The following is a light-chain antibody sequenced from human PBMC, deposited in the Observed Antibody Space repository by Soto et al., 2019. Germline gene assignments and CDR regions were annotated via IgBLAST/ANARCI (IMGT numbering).Light chain of an antibody. CDR3: SSYVGSNNLL. CDR2: EVS. Sequence: QTVVTQPPSASGSPGQSVTISCTGTSSDVGAYNYVSWYQQHPGKAPKLMIYEVSKRPSGVPDRFSGSKSGNTASLSVSGLQAEDEADYYCSSYVGSNNLLFGGGTKLTVL. J-gene: IGLJ2*01. V-gene: IGLV2-8*01. CDR1: SSDVGAYNY.